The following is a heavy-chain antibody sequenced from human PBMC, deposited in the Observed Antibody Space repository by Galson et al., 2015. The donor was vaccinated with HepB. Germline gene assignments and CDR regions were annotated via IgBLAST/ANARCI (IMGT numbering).Heavy chain of an antibody. CDR1: GFTFSGSG. J-gene: IGHJ4*02. V-gene: IGHV3-73*01. CDR3: SSGCSDGSCHENFDY. Sequence: SLRLSCAASGFTFSGSGIHWVRQASGKGLEWVGRIRSKAVNYATAYAASVGGRFTISGDDSENTAYLQMNGLKTEDTAVYYCSSGCSDGSCHENFDYWGLGTLVTVSS. D-gene: IGHD2-15*01. CDR2: IRSKAVNYAT.